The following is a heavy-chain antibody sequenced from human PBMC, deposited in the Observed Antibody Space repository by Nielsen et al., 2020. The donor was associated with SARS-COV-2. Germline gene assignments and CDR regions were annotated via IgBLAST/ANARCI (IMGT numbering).Heavy chain of an antibody. CDR2: IKAKTDGEAT. J-gene: IGHJ6*02. CDR3: STGGVAAVGTYYYYYGMDV. Sequence: GESLKISCVASGFTFSDAYMAWVRQAPGKGLEWVGRIKAKTDGEATVYAAPVQGRFTISRDDSEMTLYLQMDSLEIEDTGVYYCSTGGVAAVGTYYYYYGMDVWGQGTTVAVSS. D-gene: IGHD6-13*01. V-gene: IGHV3-15*01. CDR1: GFTFSDAY.